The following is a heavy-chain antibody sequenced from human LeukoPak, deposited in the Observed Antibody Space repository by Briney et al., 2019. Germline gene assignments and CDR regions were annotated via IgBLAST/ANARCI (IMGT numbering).Heavy chain of an antibody. CDR3: AREEGFGELFAFDI. D-gene: IGHD3-10*01. J-gene: IGHJ3*02. CDR1: GGSISSGSYF. V-gene: IGHV4-61*02. Sequence: SETLSLTCTVSGGSISSGSYFWSWIRQPAGKGLEWIGRIYTSGSTNYNPSLKSRVTISVDTSKNQFSLKLSSVTAADTAVYYCAREEGFGELFAFDIWGQGTMVTVSS. CDR2: IYTSGST.